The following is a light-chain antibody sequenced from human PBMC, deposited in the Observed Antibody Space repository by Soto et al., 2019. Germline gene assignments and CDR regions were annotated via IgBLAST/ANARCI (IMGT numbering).Light chain of an antibody. V-gene: IGLV4-60*03. CDR3: DPWDSKTFVV. Sequence: QPVLTQSSSASASLGSSVQLTCTLSSGYSTYIIAWHQQQTGKAPRYLMKVERSGSYNKGSGVPDSFSGSSSGADRYLTIANLQSEDEADYYCDPWDSKTFVVFGGGTKPTVL. J-gene: IGLJ2*01. CDR1: SGYSTYI. CDR2: VERSGSY.